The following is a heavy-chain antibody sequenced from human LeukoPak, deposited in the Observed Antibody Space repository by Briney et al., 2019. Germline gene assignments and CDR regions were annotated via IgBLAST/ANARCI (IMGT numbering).Heavy chain of an antibody. CDR3: ARVAQMPRLFDY. V-gene: IGHV1-69*01. D-gene: IGHD2-2*01. J-gene: IGHJ4*02. CDR2: IIPIFGTA. CDR1: GGTFSSYA. Sequence: SVKVSCKASGGTFSSYAISWVRQAPGQGLEWMGGIIPIFGTANYAQKSQGRVTITADESTSTAYMELSSLRSEDTAVYYCARVAQMPRLFDYWGQGTLVTVSS.